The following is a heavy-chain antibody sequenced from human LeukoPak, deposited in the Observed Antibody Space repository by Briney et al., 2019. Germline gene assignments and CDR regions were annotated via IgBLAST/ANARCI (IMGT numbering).Heavy chain of an antibody. J-gene: IGHJ5*02. Sequence: GGSLRLSCAASGFTFSDYYMSWIRQAPGKGLERVSYISSSGSTIYYADSVKGRFTISRDNAKNSLYLQMNSLRAEDTAVYYCASRYDFWSGFALRFDPWGQGTLVTVSS. D-gene: IGHD3-3*01. CDR1: GFTFSDYY. V-gene: IGHV3-11*01. CDR2: ISSSGSTI. CDR3: ASRYDFWSGFALRFDP.